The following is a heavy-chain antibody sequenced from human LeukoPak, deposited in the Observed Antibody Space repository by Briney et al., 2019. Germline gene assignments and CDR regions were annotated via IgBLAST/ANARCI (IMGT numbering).Heavy chain of an antibody. V-gene: IGHV3-23*01. D-gene: IGHD3-22*01. J-gene: IGHJ4*02. CDR1: GFTFSTYA. CDR2: ISGSGGST. CDR3: AKEQGYYDSSGYYFEY. Sequence: GGSLRLSCAASGFTFSTYAMSWVRQAPGKGLEWVSVISGSGGSTYYADSVKGRFSISRDNSKDMLYLQMNSLRAEDTAVYYCAKEQGYYDSSGYYFEYWGQGTLVTVSS.